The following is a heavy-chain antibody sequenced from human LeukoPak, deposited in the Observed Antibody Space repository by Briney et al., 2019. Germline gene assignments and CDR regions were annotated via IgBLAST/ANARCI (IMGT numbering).Heavy chain of an antibody. V-gene: IGHV1-69-2*01. Sequence: ASVKVSCKVSGYTFTDYYMHWVQQAPGKGLELMGLVDPEDGETIYAEKFQGRVTITADTSTDTAYMELSSLRSEDTAVYYCARVGPCSSTSCYTHDAFDIWGQGTMVTVSS. CDR3: ARVGPCSSTSCYTHDAFDI. CDR2: VDPEDGET. CDR1: GYTFTDYY. J-gene: IGHJ3*02. D-gene: IGHD2-2*02.